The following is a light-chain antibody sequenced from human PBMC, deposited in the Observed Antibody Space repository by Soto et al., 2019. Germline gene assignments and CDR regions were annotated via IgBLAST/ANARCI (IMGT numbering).Light chain of an antibody. J-gene: IGLJ2*01. V-gene: IGLV2-14*01. Sequence: QSALTQPASVSGSPGKSITVSCIGTSSDVGGYNYVSWYQQHPGKAPKLMIHDVSDRPSGVSNRFSGSKSGNTASLTISGLQAEDEAYYYCSSYASSNTQVFGGGTKLSVL. CDR3: SSYASSNTQV. CDR1: SSDVGGYNY. CDR2: DVS.